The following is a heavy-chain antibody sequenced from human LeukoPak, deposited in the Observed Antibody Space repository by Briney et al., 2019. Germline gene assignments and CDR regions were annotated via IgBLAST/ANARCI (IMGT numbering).Heavy chain of an antibody. CDR2: IYPGDSDT. Sequence: GESLKISCKGSGYSFTSYWIGWVRQMPGKGLEWLGIIYPGDSDTRYSPSFQAQVTISADKSIGTAYLQWSSLKASDTAMYYCARQAVPVAKYFQFWGQGTLVTVSS. V-gene: IGHV5-51*01. J-gene: IGHJ1*01. CDR1: GYSFTSYW. D-gene: IGHD2-2*01. CDR3: ARQAVPVAKYFQF.